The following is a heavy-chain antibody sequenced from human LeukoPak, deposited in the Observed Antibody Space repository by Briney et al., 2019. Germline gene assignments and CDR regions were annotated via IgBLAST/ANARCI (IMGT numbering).Heavy chain of an antibody. D-gene: IGHD4-17*01. CDR2: LNSDGSSS. Sequence: GGSLRLSCAASGFTFSSYWMHWVRQPPGKGLVWVSRLNSDGSSSSYADSVKGRFTISRDNARNTLYLQMDSLRAEDTAVYYCARGDYHGDYSLGLFGAFDIWGQGTMVTVSS. J-gene: IGHJ3*02. CDR3: ARGDYHGDYSLGLFGAFDI. CDR1: GFTFSSYW. V-gene: IGHV3-74*01.